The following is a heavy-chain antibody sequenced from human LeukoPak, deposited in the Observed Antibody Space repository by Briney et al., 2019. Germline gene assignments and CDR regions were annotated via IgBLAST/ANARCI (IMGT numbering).Heavy chain of an antibody. J-gene: IGHJ5*02. CDR2: ISGSGGST. V-gene: IGHV3-23*01. CDR3: ASLPEYYYDSSGYFIGP. D-gene: IGHD3-22*01. CDR1: GFTFSSYA. Sequence: QAGGSLRLSCAASGFTFSSYAMSWVRQAPGKGLEWVSAISGSGGSTYYADSVKGRFTISRDNSKNTLYLQMNSLRAEDTAVYYCASLPEYYYDSSGYFIGPWGQGTLVTVSS.